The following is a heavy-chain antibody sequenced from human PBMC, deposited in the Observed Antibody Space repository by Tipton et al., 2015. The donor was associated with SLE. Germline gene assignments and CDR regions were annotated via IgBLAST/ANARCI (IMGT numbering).Heavy chain of an antibody. J-gene: IGHJ6*03. D-gene: IGHD3-3*01. CDR3: ARTYGVWNDDHPTMRSTGMDV. V-gene: IGHV4-31*03. Sequence: TLSLTCTVSGGSITRGGCYWSWIRQLPGKGLEWIGYIYYSGSSYSNPSLKSRLTISEDSSQNQVSLKLSSVTAADTAVYYCARTYGVWNDDHPTMRSTGMDVWGKGTTVTVAS. CDR1: GGSITRGGCY. CDR2: IYYSGSS.